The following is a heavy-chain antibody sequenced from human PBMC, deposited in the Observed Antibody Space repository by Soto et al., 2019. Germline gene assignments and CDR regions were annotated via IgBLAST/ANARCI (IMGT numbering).Heavy chain of an antibody. CDR3: ARAFGYSSHLSP. CDR2: INAGNGNT. J-gene: IGHJ5*02. Sequence: ASVKVSCKVSGYTFTSYAMHWVRQAPGQRLEWMGWINAGNGNTKYSQKFQGRVTITRDTSASTAYMELSSLRSEDTAVYYCARAFGYSSHLSPWGQGTLVTVSS. V-gene: IGHV1-3*01. CDR1: GYTFTSYA. D-gene: IGHD5-18*01.